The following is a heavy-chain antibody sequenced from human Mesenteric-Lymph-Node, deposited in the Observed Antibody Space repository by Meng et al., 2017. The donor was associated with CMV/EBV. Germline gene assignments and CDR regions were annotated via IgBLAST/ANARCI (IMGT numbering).Heavy chain of an antibody. D-gene: IGHD6-13*01. CDR1: GFVFRGYG. J-gene: IGHJ6*02. Sequence: GESLKISCAASGFVFRGYGMSWFRQAPGKGLEWVSSITTSSSHTYYADSVKGRFTISRDNSKNTLYLQMNSLRAEDTAVYYCARGGSSRFKDYGMDVWGQGTAVTVSS. CDR2: ITTSSSHT. V-gene: IGHV3-21*01. CDR3: ARGGSSRFKDYGMDV.